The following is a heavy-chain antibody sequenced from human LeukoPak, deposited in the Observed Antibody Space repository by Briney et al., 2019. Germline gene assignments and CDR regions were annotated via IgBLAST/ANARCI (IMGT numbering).Heavy chain of an antibody. CDR2: LYYSGKT. V-gene: IGHV4-59*02. D-gene: IGHD1-7*01. Sequence: SETLSLTCTVSGDSVNSKYWIWIRQPPGKGLEWIGYLYYSGKTNYNPSLKSRVTISVDTSKNQFSLKMNSVTAADTAVYYCARVGLGTWAPSGYFDYWGQGTVVTVSS. J-gene: IGHJ4*02. CDR1: GDSVNSKY. CDR3: ARVGLGTWAPSGYFDY.